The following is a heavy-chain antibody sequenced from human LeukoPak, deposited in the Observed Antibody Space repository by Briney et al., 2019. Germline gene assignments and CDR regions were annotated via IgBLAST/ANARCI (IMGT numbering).Heavy chain of an antibody. CDR3: ARFAAGASYYDYMDD. J-gene: IGHJ6*03. V-gene: IGHV3-7*01. D-gene: IGHD3-10*01. CDR2: INQDGSQK. CDR1: GFTFSSYW. Sequence: PGGSLRLSCAVSGFTFSSYWMSWVRQAPGKGLEWVANINQDGSQKNYVAPVKGRFTISRDNAKNSLYLQMNSLRADDTAVYYCARFAAGASYYDYMDDWGKGTTVTVSS.